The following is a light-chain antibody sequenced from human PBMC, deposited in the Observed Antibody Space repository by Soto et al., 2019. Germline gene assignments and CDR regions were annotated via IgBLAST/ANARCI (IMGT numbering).Light chain of an antibody. Sequence: EIVLTQSPATLSLSPGERATLSCRASQSVSSYLAWYQQKPGQAPMLLIYAASNRATGIPARFSGSGSGTAFTLTISSLEPEDFAVYYCHQRTNFTFGQGTRLEIK. J-gene: IGKJ5*01. CDR1: QSVSSY. CDR2: AAS. CDR3: HQRTNFT. V-gene: IGKV3-11*01.